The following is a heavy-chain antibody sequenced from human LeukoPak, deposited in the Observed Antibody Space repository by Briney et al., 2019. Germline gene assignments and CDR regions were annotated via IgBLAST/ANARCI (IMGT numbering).Heavy chain of an antibody. D-gene: IGHD3-3*01. CDR2: ISAYNGNT. CDR1: GYTFTGYY. J-gene: IGHJ4*02. CDR3: AREAPTLRFLEWLYPGRGVHFDY. V-gene: IGHV1-18*04. Sequence: ASVKVSCKASGYTFTGYYMHWVRQAPGQGLEWMGWISAYNGNTNYAQKLKGRVTMTTDTSTSTAYMELRSLRSDDTAVYYCAREAPTLRFLEWLYPGRGVHFDYWGQGTLVTVSS.